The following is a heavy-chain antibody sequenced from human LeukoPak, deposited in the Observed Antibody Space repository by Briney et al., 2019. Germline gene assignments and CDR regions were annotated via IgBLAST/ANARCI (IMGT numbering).Heavy chain of an antibody. CDR1: GYTFTSYG. V-gene: IGHV1-18*01. CDR2: ITAYSGHT. Sequence: GASVKVSCKASGYTFTSYGISWVRQAPGQGLEWMGWITAYSGHTNYAQKLQGRVTMTTDTSASTADMELRSLRSDDTAVYYCARDRETLGYCSSSTCLAAGSDYWGQGTLVTVSS. CDR3: ARDRETLGYCSSSTCLAAGSDY. D-gene: IGHD2-2*01. J-gene: IGHJ4*02.